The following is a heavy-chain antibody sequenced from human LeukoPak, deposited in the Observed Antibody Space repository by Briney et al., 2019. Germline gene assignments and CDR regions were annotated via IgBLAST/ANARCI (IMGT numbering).Heavy chain of an antibody. CDR1: GFTFSSYS. CDR3: ANYCSGGSCNGGY. V-gene: IGHV3-21*01. Sequence: GGSLRLSCAASGFTFSSYSMNWVRQAPGKGLEWVSSISSSSSYIYYADSVKGRFTISRDNAKNSLYLQMNSLRAEDTAMYYCANYCSGGSCNGGYWGQGTLVTVSS. CDR2: ISSSSSYI. D-gene: IGHD2-15*01. J-gene: IGHJ4*02.